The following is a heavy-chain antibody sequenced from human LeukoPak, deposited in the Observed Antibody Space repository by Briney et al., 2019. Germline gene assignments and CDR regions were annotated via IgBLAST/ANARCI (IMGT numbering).Heavy chain of an antibody. Sequence: PGGSLRLSCSGSGLTLSTYAMHWVRQAPGKGLEYVSAIATDGGGTYYADSVKGRFTISRDKSKNTLYLQMRSLRAEDTAVYYCKTRDTSGYWGQGTLVTVSS. V-gene: IGHV3-64D*09. CDR3: KTRDTSGY. CDR1: GLTLSTYA. CDR2: IATDGGGT. D-gene: IGHD3-10*01. J-gene: IGHJ4*02.